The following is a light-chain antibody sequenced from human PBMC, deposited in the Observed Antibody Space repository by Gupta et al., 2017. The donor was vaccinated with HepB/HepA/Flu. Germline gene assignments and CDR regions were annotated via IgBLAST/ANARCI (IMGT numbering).Light chain of an antibody. CDR3: SSYTSTITVV. CDR1: SSDVGTYNS. J-gene: IGLJ2*01. CDR2: DVS. Sequence: QSALTQPASVSGSPGQSITISCTGTSSDVGTYNSFSWYQQHPGKAPKLMIFDVSNRPSGVSDRFSGSKSGNTASLTISGLQAEDEADYYCSSYTSTITVVFGGGTRLTVL. V-gene: IGLV2-14*03.